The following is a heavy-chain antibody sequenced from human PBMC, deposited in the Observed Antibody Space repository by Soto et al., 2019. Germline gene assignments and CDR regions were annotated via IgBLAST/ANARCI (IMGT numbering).Heavy chain of an antibody. Sequence: GGSLRLSCAASGFTFSSYAMSWVRQAPGKGLEWVSAISGSGGSTYYADSVKGRFTISRDNSKNTLYLQMNSLRAEDTAVYYCAKRSVFGVVIGGYYGMDVWGQGTTVTVSS. CDR1: GFTFSSYA. CDR2: ISGSGGST. J-gene: IGHJ6*02. V-gene: IGHV3-23*01. D-gene: IGHD3-3*01. CDR3: AKRSVFGVVIGGYYGMDV.